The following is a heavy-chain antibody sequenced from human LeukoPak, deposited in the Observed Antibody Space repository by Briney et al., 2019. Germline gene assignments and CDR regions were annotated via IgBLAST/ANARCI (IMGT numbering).Heavy chain of an antibody. Sequence: SETLSLTCTVSGGSISSYYWSWIRQPPGKGLEWIGYIYYSGSTNYNPSLKSRVTISVDTSKNQFSLKLSSVTAADTAVYYCARAPTDDLWSGPYFDYWGQGTLVTVSS. CDR3: ARAPTDDLWSGPYFDY. CDR1: GGSISSYY. J-gene: IGHJ4*02. CDR2: IYYSGST. V-gene: IGHV4-59*01. D-gene: IGHD3-3*01.